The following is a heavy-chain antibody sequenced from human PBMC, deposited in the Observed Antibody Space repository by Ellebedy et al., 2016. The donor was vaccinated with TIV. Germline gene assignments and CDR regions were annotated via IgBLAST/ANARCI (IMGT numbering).Heavy chain of an antibody. CDR3: ARSDVATAGPLDY. Sequence: MPSETLSLTCTVSRGSLNTYYWSWIRKSPQKGLEWIAYASDGGSTVYNPSLKSRATLLLDTSTKQFSLKVTSVTAEDTAVDYCARSDVATAGPLDYWGQGTLVTVSS. CDR1: RGSLNTYY. CDR2: ASDGGST. J-gene: IGHJ4*02. D-gene: IGHD6-13*01. V-gene: IGHV4-59*08.